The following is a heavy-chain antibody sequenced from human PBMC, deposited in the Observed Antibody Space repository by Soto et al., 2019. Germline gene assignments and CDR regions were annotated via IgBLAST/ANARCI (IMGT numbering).Heavy chain of an antibody. Sequence: ASVKVSCKASGFTFTSSAFQWVRQARGQRLEGIGWIAVGSGYTNYAQRFQDRVTLTRDMSTATTYMELSRLTSEDTAIYYCAADATAWQQMVPSDYWGQGTLVTVSS. D-gene: IGHD2-8*01. CDR2: IAVGSGYT. J-gene: IGHJ4*02. CDR1: GFTFTSSA. CDR3: AADATAWQQMVPSDY. V-gene: IGHV1-58*01.